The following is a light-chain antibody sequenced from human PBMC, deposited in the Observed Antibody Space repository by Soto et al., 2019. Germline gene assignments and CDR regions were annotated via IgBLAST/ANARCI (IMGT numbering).Light chain of an antibody. CDR3: GTWDSRLSAGFYV. CDR1: SSNIGNNY. V-gene: IGLV1-51*01. J-gene: IGLJ1*01. Sequence: QSVLTQPPSVFAAPGQKVTISCSGSSSNIGNNYVSWYQQLPGTAPKLLIYDNNTRPSGIPDRFSGSKSGTSATLGITGVQTGDEADYYCGTWDSRLSAGFYVFGTGTKVTVL. CDR2: DNN.